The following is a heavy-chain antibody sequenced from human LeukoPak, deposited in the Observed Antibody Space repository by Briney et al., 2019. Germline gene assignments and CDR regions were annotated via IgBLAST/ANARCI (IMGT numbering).Heavy chain of an antibody. D-gene: IGHD3-3*01. V-gene: IGHV1-18*01. J-gene: IGHJ3*02. CDR1: GYTFTSYG. CDR2: ISAYNGNT. CDR3: ARAGWSGSRITADAFDI. Sequence: ASVKVSCKASGYTFTSYGITWVRQAPGQGLECMGWISAYNGNTNYAQKLQVRVTMTTDSSTTTAYMELRSLRSDDTAVYYCARAGWSGSRITADAFDIWGQGTMVTVSS.